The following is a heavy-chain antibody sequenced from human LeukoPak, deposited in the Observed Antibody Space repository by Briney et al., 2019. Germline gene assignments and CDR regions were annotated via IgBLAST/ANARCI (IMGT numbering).Heavy chain of an antibody. CDR1: GYTFTSYG. CDR2: ISAYNRNT. Sequence: ASVKVSCKASGYTFTSYGISWVRQAPGQGLEWMGWISAYNRNTNYAQKLQGRVTMTTDTSTSTAYMELGSLRSDDTAVYYCARDPRRSSSYNLPFDYWGQGTLVTVSS. D-gene: IGHD6-13*01. J-gene: IGHJ4*02. CDR3: ARDPRRSSSYNLPFDY. V-gene: IGHV1-18*01.